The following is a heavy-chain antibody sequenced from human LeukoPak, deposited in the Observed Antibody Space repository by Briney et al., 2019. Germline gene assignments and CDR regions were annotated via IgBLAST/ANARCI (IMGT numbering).Heavy chain of an antibody. J-gene: IGHJ4*02. D-gene: IGHD3/OR15-3a*01. CDR3: ARRDWSHFDY. CDR2: IYYSGST. V-gene: IGHV4-59*08. CDR1: GGSISSYY. Sequence: SETLSLTCTVSGGSISSYYWSWIRQPPGKELEWIGYIYYSGSTNYNPSLKSRVTISVDTSKNQFSLKLSSVTAADTAVYYCARRDWSHFDYWGQGTLVTVSS.